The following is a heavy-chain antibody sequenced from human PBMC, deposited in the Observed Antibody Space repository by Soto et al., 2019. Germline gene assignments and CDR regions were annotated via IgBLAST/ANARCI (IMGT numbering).Heavy chain of an antibody. J-gene: IGHJ4*02. CDR2: IWYDGSNQ. V-gene: IGHV3-33*01. CDR3: ARDLGAFNYGSAYFDY. CDR1: GYTFSTYG. D-gene: IGHD3-10*01. Sequence: GDSLRLSCAPSGYTFSTYGMHWVRQAPGKGLEWVAVIWYDGSNQYYADSVKGRFTISRDNSKNMLYLQMNSLRAEDTAGYYCARDLGAFNYGSAYFDYWGQGTPVTVSS.